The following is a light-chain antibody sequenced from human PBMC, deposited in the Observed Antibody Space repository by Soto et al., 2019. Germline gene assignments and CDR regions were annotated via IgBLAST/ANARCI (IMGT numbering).Light chain of an antibody. V-gene: IGLV2-14*03. CDR3: NSYATSDTPVV. CDR1: SSDIGGYSY. CDR2: DVT. Sequence: QSVLTQPASVSGSPGQSITISCTGTSSDIGGYSYVSWYQQHPGNAPKLIIYDVTSRPSGVSDRFSGSKSGNTASLTISGLQAEDEADYYCNSYATSDTPVVFGGWTKLTVL. J-gene: IGLJ2*01.